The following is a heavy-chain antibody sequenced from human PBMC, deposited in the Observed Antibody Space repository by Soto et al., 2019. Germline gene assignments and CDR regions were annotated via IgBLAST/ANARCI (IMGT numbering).Heavy chain of an antibody. Sequence: EVQLVASGGGLVQPGRSLRLSCAASGFTFDDYAMHWVRQAPGKGLEWVSGISWNSGSIGYADSVKGRFTISRDNAKNSLYLQMNSLRAEDTALYYCAKEGGDGMDVWGQGTTVTVSS. CDR2: ISWNSGSI. V-gene: IGHV3-9*01. CDR3: AKEGGDGMDV. J-gene: IGHJ6*02. D-gene: IGHD1-26*01. CDR1: GFTFDDYA.